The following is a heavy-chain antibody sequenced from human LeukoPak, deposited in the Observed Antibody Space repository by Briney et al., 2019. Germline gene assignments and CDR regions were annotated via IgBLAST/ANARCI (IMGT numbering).Heavy chain of an antibody. J-gene: IGHJ4*02. CDR2: IYHSGST. V-gene: IGHV4-30-2*01. Sequence: SETLSLTCAVSGGSISSGGYSWSWLRQPPGKGLEWIGYIYHSGSTYYNPSLKSRVTISVDRPKNQFSLKLSSVTAADTAVYYCARVSDGYNSRPFDYWGQGTLVTVSS. CDR1: GGSISSGGYS. CDR3: ARVSDGYNSRPFDY. D-gene: IGHD5-24*01.